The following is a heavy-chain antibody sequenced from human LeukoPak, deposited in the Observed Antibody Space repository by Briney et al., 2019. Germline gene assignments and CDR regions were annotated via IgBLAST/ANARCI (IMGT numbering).Heavy chain of an antibody. D-gene: IGHD6-13*01. CDR2: ISSSGTTI. CDR1: GFTFNRYS. Sequence: GASLRLSCAASGFTFNRYSMNWVRQAPGKGLEWISYISSSGTTIYYADSVQGRFTISRDNAKSSLYLQMNSLRAEDTAVYFCVREGIAAGGDYWGQGTLVTVSS. CDR3: VREGIAAGGDY. J-gene: IGHJ4*02. V-gene: IGHV3-48*04.